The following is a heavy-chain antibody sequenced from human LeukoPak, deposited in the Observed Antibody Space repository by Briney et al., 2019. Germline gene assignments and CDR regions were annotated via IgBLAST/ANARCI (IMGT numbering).Heavy chain of an antibody. D-gene: IGHD3-9*01. J-gene: IGHJ4*02. V-gene: IGHV4-59*01. CDR3: ARGDHFDWSRLDY. CDR1: GASISSYF. CDR2: IYSSGTT. Sequence: SETLSLTCTVSGASISSYFWTWIRRPPGKGLEWIGYIYSSGTTRYNPSLKSGVTMSIQRSTNQFSLKVASLTAADTALYYCARGDHFDWSRLDYWGQGIQVTVSS.